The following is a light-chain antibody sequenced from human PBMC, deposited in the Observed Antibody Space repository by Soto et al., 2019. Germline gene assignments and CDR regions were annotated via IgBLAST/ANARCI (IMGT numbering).Light chain of an antibody. CDR3: QQYNIWPPEVT. Sequence: EIIMTQSPATLSVSPGEGVTLSCRASQGIGDTLAWYQHKPGQTPRLLIYGASTRAAGVPVRFSGSGSGTDFNLTISSLQSEDFAIYYCQQYNIWPPEVTFGPGTKVDIK. CDR2: GAS. J-gene: IGKJ3*01. CDR1: QGIGDT. V-gene: IGKV3-15*01.